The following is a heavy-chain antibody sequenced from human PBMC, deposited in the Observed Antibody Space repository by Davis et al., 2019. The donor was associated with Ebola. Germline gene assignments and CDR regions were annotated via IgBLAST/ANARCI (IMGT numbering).Heavy chain of an antibody. CDR1: GFTFSSYG. CDR2: ISYDGSNK. CDR3: AKDSIVGATDY. V-gene: IGHV3-30*18. D-gene: IGHD1-26*01. J-gene: IGHJ4*02. Sequence: GESLKISCAASGFTFSSYGMHWVRQAPGKGLEWVAVISYDGSNKYYADSVKGRFTISRDNSKNTLYLQMNSLRAEDTAVYYCAKDSIVGATDYWGQGTLVTVSS.